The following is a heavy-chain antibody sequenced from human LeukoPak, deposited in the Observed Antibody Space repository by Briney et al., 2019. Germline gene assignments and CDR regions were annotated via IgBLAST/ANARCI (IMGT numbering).Heavy chain of an antibody. Sequence: PGGSLRLSCAASGFVFSGSAMHWVRQASGKGLEWVGRIRSRANSYATAYAASVKGRFTISRDDSKNTAYLQMNSLKTEDTAVYYCARNPRDYYDSRMDAFDIWGQGTMVTVSS. V-gene: IGHV3-73*01. D-gene: IGHD3-22*01. CDR2: IRSRANSYAT. CDR1: GFVFSGSA. CDR3: ARNPRDYYDSRMDAFDI. J-gene: IGHJ3*02.